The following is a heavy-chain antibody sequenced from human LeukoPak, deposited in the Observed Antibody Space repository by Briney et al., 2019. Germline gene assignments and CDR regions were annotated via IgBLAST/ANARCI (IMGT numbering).Heavy chain of an antibody. D-gene: IGHD1-26*01. V-gene: IGHV4-61*08. Sequence: SETLSLTCTVSGGSVNTADYYWSWIRQPTGKIFEWIGYMYHTGSSIYNPSLWSRVTISVDMSKNQFSLELSSVTAADTAVYYCATDQGGSSYRHAFDLWGQGTMVTVS. J-gene: IGHJ3*01. CDR1: GGSVNTADYY. CDR3: ATDQGGSSYRHAFDL. CDR2: MYHTGSS.